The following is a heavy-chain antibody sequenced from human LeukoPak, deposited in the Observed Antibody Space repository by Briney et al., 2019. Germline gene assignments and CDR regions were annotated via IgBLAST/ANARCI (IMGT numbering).Heavy chain of an antibody. D-gene: IGHD6-19*01. V-gene: IGHV3-23*01. CDR3: AKDLALAGTGGCFDV. CDR1: GFTFTTYA. CDR2: ISADDKA. Sequence: PGGSLRLSCAASGFTFTTYAINWVRQAPGKGLEWVSGISADDKAYYADSVKGRFTISRDNSKNTVSLQMSSLRAEDTALYYCAKDLALAGTGGCFDVWGQGTRVAVSS. J-gene: IGHJ3*01.